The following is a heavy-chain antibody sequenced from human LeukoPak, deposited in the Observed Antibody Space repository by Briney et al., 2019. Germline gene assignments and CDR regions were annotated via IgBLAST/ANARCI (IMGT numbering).Heavy chain of an antibody. Sequence: SGTLSLTCAVSGVAITSNSWWTWVRPPPGKGLEWIGEIEHTGSTNYNPTLKTRVTISEEKTKEKFSLELSSVTAADTAVYYCVRGFYGDYSSDWFDPWGRGTLVTVSS. CDR2: IEHTGST. CDR1: GVAITSNSW. J-gene: IGHJ5*02. V-gene: IGHV4-4*02. D-gene: IGHD4-17*01. CDR3: VRGFYGDYSSDWFDP.